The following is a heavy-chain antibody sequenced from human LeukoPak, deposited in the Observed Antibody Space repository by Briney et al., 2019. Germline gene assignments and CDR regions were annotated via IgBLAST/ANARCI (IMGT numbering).Heavy chain of an antibody. J-gene: IGHJ6*03. Sequence: PGGSLRLSCAASGFTFSSYGMHWVRQAPGKGLEWVAFIRYDGSNKYYADSVKGRFTISRDNSKNTLYLQMNSLRAEDTAAYYCAGYYGGSGSYYSPYYYYYYMDVWGKGTTVTISS. V-gene: IGHV3-30*02. CDR2: IRYDGSNK. CDR3: AGYYGGSGSYYSPYYYYYYMDV. D-gene: IGHD3-10*01. CDR1: GFTFSSYG.